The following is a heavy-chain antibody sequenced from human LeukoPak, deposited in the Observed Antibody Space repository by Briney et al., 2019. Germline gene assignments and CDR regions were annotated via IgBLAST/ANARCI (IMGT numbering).Heavy chain of an antibody. Sequence: ASVKVSCKASGYTFTGYYMHWVRQAPGQGLEWMGWINPNSGGTNYAQKFQGRVTMTRDTSISTAYMELSRLRSDDTAVYYCARDLKYSSSSGLDPWGQGTLVTVSS. CDR3: ARDLKYSSSSGLDP. J-gene: IGHJ5*02. D-gene: IGHD6-6*01. CDR2: INPNSGGT. V-gene: IGHV1-2*02. CDR1: GYTFTGYY.